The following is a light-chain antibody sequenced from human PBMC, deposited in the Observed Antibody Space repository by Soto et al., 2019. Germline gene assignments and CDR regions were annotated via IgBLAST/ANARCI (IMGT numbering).Light chain of an antibody. V-gene: IGKV3-15*01. J-gene: IGKJ1*01. CDR2: GAS. CDR3: QQYNNWPRGT. Sequence: EIVMTQSPATLSVSPGERATLSCRASQSVSSNLAWYQQKPGQAPRLLIYGASTRATGIPARFSGSGSGTEFTLISPRLQSEDFAVYYCQQYNNWPRGTFGQGTKVEIK. CDR1: QSVSSN.